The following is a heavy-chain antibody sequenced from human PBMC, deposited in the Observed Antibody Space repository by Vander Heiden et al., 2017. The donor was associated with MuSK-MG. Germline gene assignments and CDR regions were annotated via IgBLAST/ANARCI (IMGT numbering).Heavy chain of an antibody. D-gene: IGHD3-22*01. CDR3: AKHIRPSDRKEYYYGLDV. CDR2: ISSTGRDT. V-gene: IGHV3-23*01. Sequence: EVQLLESGGGLAQPGGSLRLSCATSGFTFSSYVMSWVRQAPGKGLEWVSSISSTGRDTFYADSVKGRFTISRDNSKNTLSLQMNSLRVEDTAVYYCAKHIRPSDRKEYYYGLDVWGQGTTVTASS. CDR1: GFTFSSYV. J-gene: IGHJ6*02.